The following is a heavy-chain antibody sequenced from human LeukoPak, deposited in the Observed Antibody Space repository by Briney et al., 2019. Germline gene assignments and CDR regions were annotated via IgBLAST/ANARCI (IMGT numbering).Heavy chain of an antibody. Sequence: SVKVSCKASGGTFSSYAISWVRQAPGQGVEWVGGIIPIFGTANYAQKFQGRVTVPTDESTHTAYSELSSLRSEDTAVYYCARTPSIPAARVYYFDYWGQGTLVTVSS. CDR2: IIPIFGTA. V-gene: IGHV1-69*05. CDR1: GGTFSSYA. D-gene: IGHD2-2*01. J-gene: IGHJ4*02. CDR3: ARTPSIPAARVYYFDY.